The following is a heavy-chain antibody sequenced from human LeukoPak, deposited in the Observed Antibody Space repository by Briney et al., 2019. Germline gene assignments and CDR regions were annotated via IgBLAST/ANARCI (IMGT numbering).Heavy chain of an antibody. D-gene: IGHD2-15*01. J-gene: IGHJ3*02. CDR2: ISGSGGST. CDR3: AKSGYCSGGSCYFDAFDI. CDR1: GFTFSSYV. V-gene: IGHV3-23*01. Sequence: GGSLRLSCAASGFTFSSYVMSWVRQAPGKGLEWVSAISGSGGSTYYADSVKGRFTISRDNSKNTLYLQMNSLRAEDTAVYYCAKSGYCSGGSCYFDAFDIWRQRTMVTVSS.